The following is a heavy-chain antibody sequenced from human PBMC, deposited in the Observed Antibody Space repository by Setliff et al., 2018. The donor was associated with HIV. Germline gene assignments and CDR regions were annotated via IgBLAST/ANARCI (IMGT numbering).Heavy chain of an antibody. V-gene: IGHV1-18*01. Sequence: ASVKVSCKASGYTFTSYGISWVRQAPGQGLEWMGWISAYNGNTNYAQKLQGRVTMTTDTPTSTAYMELRSLRSDDTAVYYCARERSLVRGVIGWFDPWGQGTLVTVSS. D-gene: IGHD3-10*01. CDR2: ISAYNGNT. CDR3: ARERSLVRGVIGWFDP. CDR1: GYTFTSYG. J-gene: IGHJ5*02.